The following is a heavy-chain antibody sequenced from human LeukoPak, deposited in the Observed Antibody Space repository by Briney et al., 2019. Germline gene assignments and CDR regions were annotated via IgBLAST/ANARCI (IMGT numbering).Heavy chain of an antibody. CDR3: ARGGEFGDFKDV. CDR1: GRSIRNYF. J-gene: IGHJ6*03. D-gene: IGHD3-10*01. CDR2: ISDSVNT. V-gene: IGHV4-59*01. Sequence: PSETLSLTCSVSGRSIRNYFWSWIRQSPGKGLEWIGYISDSVNTNYNPSLESRVTMSVDTSKNQVSLKLTSVTAADTAVYYCARGGEFGDFKDVWGKGTMVTVSS.